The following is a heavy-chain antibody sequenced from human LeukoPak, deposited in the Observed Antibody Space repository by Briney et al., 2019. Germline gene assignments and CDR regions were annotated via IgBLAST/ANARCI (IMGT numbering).Heavy chain of an antibody. V-gene: IGHV1-2*02. J-gene: IGHJ4*02. Sequence: GASVKVSCTASGYTFTGYYMHWVRQAPGQGLEWMGWINPNSGGTNYAQKFQGRVTTTRDTSISTAYMELSRLRSDDTAVYYCARILDFAMYYFDYWGQGTLVTVSS. D-gene: IGHD3/OR15-3a*01. CDR1: GYTFTGYY. CDR3: ARILDFAMYYFDY. CDR2: INPNSGGT.